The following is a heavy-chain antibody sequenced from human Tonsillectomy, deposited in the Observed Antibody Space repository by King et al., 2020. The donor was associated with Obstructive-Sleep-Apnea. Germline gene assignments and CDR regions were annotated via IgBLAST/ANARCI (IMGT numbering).Heavy chain of an antibody. CDR2: MYSGGST. CDR3: ARDSSSWPYYDSGMDV. J-gene: IGHJ6*02. CDR1: GFTVSSEY. Sequence: VQLVESGGGLVQPGGSLRLSCAASGFTVSSEYMSWVRQAPGKGLEWVSVMYSGGSTYYADSVKGRFTISRHNSKNTLYLQMNSLRAEDTAVYYCARDSSSWPYYDSGMDVWGQGTAVTVSS. D-gene: IGHD6-13*01. V-gene: IGHV3-53*04.